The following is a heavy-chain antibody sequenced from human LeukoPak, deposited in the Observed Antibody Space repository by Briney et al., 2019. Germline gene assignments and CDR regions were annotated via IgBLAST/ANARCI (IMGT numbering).Heavy chain of an antibody. CDR3: ARGDCSSTSCYYFDY. CDR2: ISSSGTTI. D-gene: IGHD2-2*01. Sequence: KSGGSLRLSCAASGFTFSAHYMSWIRQAPGKGLEWVSYISSSGTTIYYADSVKGRFTISRDNAKNSLYLQMNSLRTEDTAVYYCARGDCSSTSCYYFDYWGQGTLVTVSS. J-gene: IGHJ4*02. V-gene: IGHV3-11*04. CDR1: GFTFSAHY.